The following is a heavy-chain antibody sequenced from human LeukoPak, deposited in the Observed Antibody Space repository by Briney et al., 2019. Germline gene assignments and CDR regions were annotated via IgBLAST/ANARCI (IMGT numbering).Heavy chain of an antibody. CDR1: GGSVSSGSYY. Sequence: SETLSLTCTVSGGSVSSGSYYWSWIRQPPGKGLEWIGYIYYSGSTNYNPSLKSRVTISVDTSKNQFSLKLSSVTAADTAVYYCARAKRDGYSYGYRFDYWGQGTLVTVSS. CDR3: ARAKRDGYSYGYRFDY. V-gene: IGHV4-61*01. CDR2: IYYSGST. D-gene: IGHD5-18*01. J-gene: IGHJ4*02.